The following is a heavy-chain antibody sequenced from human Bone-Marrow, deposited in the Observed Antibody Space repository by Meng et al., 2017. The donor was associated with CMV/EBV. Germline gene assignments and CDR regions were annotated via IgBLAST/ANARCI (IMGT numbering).Heavy chain of an antibody. CDR2: IYSGGST. J-gene: IGHJ3*02. CDR1: GFTVSSNY. Sequence: GESLKISCAASGFTVSSNYMSWVRQAPGKGLEWVSVIYSGGSTYYADSVKGRFTISRDNSKNTLYLQMNSLRAEDTAVYYCARIAAVAGTRGAVDIWGQGTMVTVSS. V-gene: IGHV3-66*02. D-gene: IGHD6-19*01. CDR3: ARIAAVAGTRGAVDI.